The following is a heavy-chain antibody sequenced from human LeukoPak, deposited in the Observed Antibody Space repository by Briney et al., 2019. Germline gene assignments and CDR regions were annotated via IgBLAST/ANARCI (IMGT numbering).Heavy chain of an antibody. Sequence: ASVKVSCKTSGYTFNTYGIGWVRQAPGQGLEWMGWISAYNGNTNYAQNLQDGVTMTTDTSTTTAYMELRSLRSDDTAVYYCAREGSLYDSGNYYLSWFDPWGQGTLVTVSS. D-gene: IGHD3-22*01. J-gene: IGHJ5*02. CDR3: AREGSLYDSGNYYLSWFDP. V-gene: IGHV1-18*01. CDR2: ISAYNGNT. CDR1: GYTFNTYG.